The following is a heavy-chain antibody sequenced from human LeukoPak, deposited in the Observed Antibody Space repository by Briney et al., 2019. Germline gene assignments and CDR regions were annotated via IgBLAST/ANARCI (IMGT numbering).Heavy chain of an antibody. J-gene: IGHJ5*02. CDR3: ARGADGVSSNSRGWFDP. CDR1: GFTFSSYG. CDR2: TPFDGSNK. V-gene: IGHV3-30*12. Sequence: PGGSLRLSCAASGFTFSSYGMHWVRQAPGKGLEWVAFTPFDGSNKFYADSVKGRFTISRDTSRNTLYLQMNSLRAEDTAVYSCARGADGVSSNSRGWFDPWGQGTLVTVSS. D-gene: IGHD2-15*01.